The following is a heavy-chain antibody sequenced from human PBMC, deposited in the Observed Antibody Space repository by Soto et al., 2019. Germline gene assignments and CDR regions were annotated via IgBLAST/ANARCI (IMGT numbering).Heavy chain of an antibody. V-gene: IGHV3-48*03. J-gene: IGHJ6*02. Sequence: GGSLRLSCAASGFTFSSYEMNWVRQAPGKGLEWVSYISSSGSTIYYADSVKGRFTISRDNAKNSLYLQMNSPRAEDTAVYYCARTTYYYDSSGYPPLMDVWGQGTTVTVSS. CDR3: ARTTYYYDSSGYPPLMDV. CDR2: ISSSGSTI. D-gene: IGHD3-22*01. CDR1: GFTFSSYE.